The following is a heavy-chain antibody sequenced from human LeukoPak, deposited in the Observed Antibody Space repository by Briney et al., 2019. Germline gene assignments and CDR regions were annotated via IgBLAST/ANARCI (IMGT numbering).Heavy chain of an antibody. Sequence: GASVKLSCKASGYTFTGYYMHWVRQAPGQGLEWMGWINPNSGGTNYAQKFQGRVTMTRDTSISTAYMELSRLRSDDTAVYYCASVLWGSGSYYNEGHWGQGTLVTVSS. CDR2: INPNSGGT. J-gene: IGHJ4*02. CDR3: ASVLWGSGSYYNEGH. D-gene: IGHD3-10*01. V-gene: IGHV1-2*02. CDR1: GYTFTGYY.